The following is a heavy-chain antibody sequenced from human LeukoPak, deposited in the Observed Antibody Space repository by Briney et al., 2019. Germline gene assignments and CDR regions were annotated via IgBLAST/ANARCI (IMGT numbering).Heavy chain of an antibody. J-gene: IGHJ4*02. CDR1: GYTFTSYG. D-gene: IGHD2-2*01. CDR2: ISAYNGNT. CDR3: ATSEIVVPAHGYGY. Sequence: ASVKVSCKASGYTFTSYGISWVRQAPGQGLEWMGWISAYNGNTNYAQKLQGRVTMTTDTSTSTAYMELRSLRSDDTAVYYCATSEIVVPAHGYGYWGQGTLVTVSS. V-gene: IGHV1-18*01.